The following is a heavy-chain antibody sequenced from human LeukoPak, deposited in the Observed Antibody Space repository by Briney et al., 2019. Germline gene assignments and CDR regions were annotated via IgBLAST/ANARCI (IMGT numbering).Heavy chain of an antibody. V-gene: IGHV1-2*06. J-gene: IGHJ4*02. CDR2: INPNSGGT. CDR1: GYTFTGYY. Sequence: VASVKVSCKASGYTFTGYYMHWVPQAPGQGLEWMGRINPNSGGTNYAQKFQGRVTITSDTSISTAYMELSRLRSDDTAVYYCARDLYDDFWSGDYWGQGTLVTVSS. D-gene: IGHD3-3*01. CDR3: ARDLYDDFWSGDY.